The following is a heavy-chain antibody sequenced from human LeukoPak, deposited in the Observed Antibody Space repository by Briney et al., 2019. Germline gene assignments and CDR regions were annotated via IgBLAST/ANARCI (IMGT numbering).Heavy chain of an antibody. CDR2: IIPILGIA. CDR1: GGTFSSYT. V-gene: IGHV1-69*04. CDR3: ARDEYYYDSSGYPTCNY. J-gene: IGHJ4*02. Sequence: SVKVTCKASGGTFSSYTISWVRQPPGQGLEWMGRIIPILGIANYAQKFQGRVTITADKSTSTAYMELSSLRSKDTAVYYCARDEYYYDSSGYPTCNYWDQGTLVTVSS. D-gene: IGHD3-22*01.